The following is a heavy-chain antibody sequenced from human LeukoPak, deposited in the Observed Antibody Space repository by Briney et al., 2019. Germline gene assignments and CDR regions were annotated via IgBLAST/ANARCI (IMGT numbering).Heavy chain of an antibody. CDR3: ARKNRPYDYGDFYFDY. Sequence: ASVKVSCKASGYTFTGYYMHWVRQAPGQGLEWMGWINPNSGGTNYAQKFQGWVTMTRDTSISTAYMELSRLRSDDTAVYYCARKNRPYDYGDFYFDYWGQGTLVTVSS. D-gene: IGHD4-17*01. V-gene: IGHV1-2*04. CDR1: GYTFTGYY. J-gene: IGHJ4*02. CDR2: INPNSGGT.